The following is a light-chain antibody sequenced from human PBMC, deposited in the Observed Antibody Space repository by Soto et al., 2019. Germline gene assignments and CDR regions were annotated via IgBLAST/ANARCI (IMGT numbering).Light chain of an antibody. Sequence: QSVLTQPASVSGAPGQSITISCTGTSSDVGGYNYVSWYQHHPGKAPKLMIFDVSNRPSGVSNRFSGSKSGNTASLTISGLQPEDEADYYCSSYTPSNTPQIVFGTATKITDL. CDR1: SSDVGGYNY. CDR3: SSYTPSNTPQIV. J-gene: IGLJ1*01. V-gene: IGLV2-14*03. CDR2: DVS.